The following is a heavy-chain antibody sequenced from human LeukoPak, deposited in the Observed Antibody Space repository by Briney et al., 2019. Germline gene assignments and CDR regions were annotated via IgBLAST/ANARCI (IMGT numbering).Heavy chain of an antibody. V-gene: IGHV7-4-1*02. CDR3: ARDSEQQLGEYYYYYYMDV. Sequence: ASVKVSCKASGYTFTSYAMNWVRQAPGQGLEWMGWINTNTGNPTYAQGFTGRFVFSLDTSVSTAYLQISSLKAEDTAVYYCARDSEQQLGEYYYYYYMDVWGKGTTVTVSS. CDR2: INTNTGNP. D-gene: IGHD6-13*01. J-gene: IGHJ6*03. CDR1: GYTFTSYA.